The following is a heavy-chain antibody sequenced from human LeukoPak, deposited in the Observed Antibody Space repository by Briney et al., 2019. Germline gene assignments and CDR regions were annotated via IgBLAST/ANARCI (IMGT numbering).Heavy chain of an antibody. D-gene: IGHD6-19*01. J-gene: IGHJ6*03. V-gene: IGHV3-48*03. Sequence: GGSLRLSCAASGFTFSSYEMNWVRQAPGKGLEWVSYISSSGSTIYYADSVKGRFTISRDNAKNSLYLQMNSLRAEDTAVYYCAREAVAGRYYYYYMDVWGKGTTVTVSS. CDR1: GFTFSSYE. CDR3: AREAVAGRYYYYYMDV. CDR2: ISSSGSTI.